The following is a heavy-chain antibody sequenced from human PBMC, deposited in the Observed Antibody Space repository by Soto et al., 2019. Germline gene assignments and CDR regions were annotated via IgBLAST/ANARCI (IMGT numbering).Heavy chain of an antibody. V-gene: IGHV4-59*01. J-gene: IGHJ6*03. CDR1: GGSISSYY. Sequence: PSETLSLTCTVSGGSISSYYWSWIRQPPGKGLEWIGYIYYSGSTNYNPSLKSRVTISVDTSKNQFSLKLSSVTAADTAVYYCARVGMTTVAYYYYYMDVWGKGTTVTVSS. CDR2: IYYSGST. D-gene: IGHD4-4*01. CDR3: ARVGMTTVAYYYYYMDV.